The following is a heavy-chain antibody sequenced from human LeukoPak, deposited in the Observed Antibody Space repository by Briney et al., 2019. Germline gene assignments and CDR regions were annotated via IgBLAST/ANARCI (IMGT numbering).Heavy chain of an antibody. CDR1: GFTFDHYA. V-gene: IGHV3-43*02. CDR3: ARDNGDDIWDS. CDR2: ISGDGGIT. J-gene: IGHJ4*02. D-gene: IGHD3-9*01. Sequence: AGGSLRLSCATSGFTFDHYALHWVRQAPGKGLEWVSLISGDGGITYYADSVKGRFTISRDNARNSLYMHMNSLRAEDTAVYYCARDNGDDIWDSWGQGTLVTVSS.